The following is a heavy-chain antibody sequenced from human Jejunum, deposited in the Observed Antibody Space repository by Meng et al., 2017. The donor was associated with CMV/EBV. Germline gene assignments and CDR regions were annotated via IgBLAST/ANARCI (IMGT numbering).Heavy chain of an antibody. CDR2: INPNSGGT. D-gene: IGHD1-26*01. J-gene: IGHJ4*02. CDR3: AKDGGSYLDYYFDY. Sequence: GYTFTGYYMHWVRQAPGQGLEWMGWINPNSGGTNYAQKFQGRVTMTRDTSISTAYMELSRLRSDDTAVYYCAKDGGSYLDYYFDYWGQGTLVTVSS. V-gene: IGHV1-2*02. CDR1: GYTFTGYY.